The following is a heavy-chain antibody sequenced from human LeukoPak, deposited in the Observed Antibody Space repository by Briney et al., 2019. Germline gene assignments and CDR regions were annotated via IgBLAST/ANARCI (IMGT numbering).Heavy chain of an antibody. J-gene: IGHJ4*02. Sequence: GGSLRLSCAASGFTFSNYDMNWVRQAPGKGLEWVSHISSGGSIKYYADSLKGRFTISRDNAKDSLYLQMNSLRAEDTAVYYCARRYCSSTDCLFDYWGQGTLVTVSS. CDR2: ISSGGSIK. CDR3: ARRYCSSTDCLFDY. CDR1: GFTFSNYD. V-gene: IGHV3-48*03. D-gene: IGHD2-2*01.